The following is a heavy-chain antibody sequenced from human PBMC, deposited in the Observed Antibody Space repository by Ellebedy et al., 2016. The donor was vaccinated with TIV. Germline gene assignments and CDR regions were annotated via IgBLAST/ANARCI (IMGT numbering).Heavy chain of an antibody. CDR1: GFTFSGYW. CDR3: ARAGGRHSTGSGFY. Sequence: GESLKISCAASGFTFSGYWMSWVRQAPGTGLEWVAHIKEDGSEAYYVDSVKVRFTISRDNAKNSLYLQMSNLRTEDTAVFYCARAGGRHSTGSGFYWGQGTRVTVST. D-gene: IGHD2-2*01. J-gene: IGHJ4*02. CDR2: IKEDGSEA. V-gene: IGHV3-7*03.